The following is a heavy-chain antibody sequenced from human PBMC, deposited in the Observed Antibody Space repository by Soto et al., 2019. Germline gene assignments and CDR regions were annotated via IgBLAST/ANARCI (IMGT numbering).Heavy chain of an antibody. V-gene: IGHV1-69*06. J-gene: IGHJ4*02. D-gene: IGHD3-10*01. CDR3: AIETAHRGASGRPLIPENFDS. Sequence: QVQLVQSGAELKMPGSSVNVSCKTSVSIFITYGFSWVRQAPGQGLEWMGGIIPFLGKTNHAQKFQGRVTITADKATSTVYMELTNKSLEDTAVYFCAIETAHRGASGRPLIPENFDSWGQGNLVTVSS. CDR2: IIPFLGKT. CDR1: VSIFITYG.